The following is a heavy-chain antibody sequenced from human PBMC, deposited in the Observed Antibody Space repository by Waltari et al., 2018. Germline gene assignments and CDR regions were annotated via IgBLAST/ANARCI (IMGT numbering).Heavy chain of an antibody. CDR2: IDWDEAK. Sequence: QVTLKESGPALVKPTQTLTLTCTVSGLSLSSSGTRVSWVRQPPGKALEWLARIDWDEAKYYSPALKARLTISKDTFKNQVVLTMTNVDPVDTATYYCARMVGPTYYHGLDVWGQGTTVIVSS. V-gene: IGHV2-70*04. D-gene: IGHD1-26*01. CDR3: ARMVGPTYYHGLDV. J-gene: IGHJ6*02. CDR1: GLSLSSSGTR.